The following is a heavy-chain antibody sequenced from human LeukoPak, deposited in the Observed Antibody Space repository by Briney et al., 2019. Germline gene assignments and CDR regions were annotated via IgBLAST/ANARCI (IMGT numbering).Heavy chain of an antibody. D-gene: IGHD6-6*01. CDR3: ARDRGSSHLFDY. Sequence: GGSLRLSCAASGFTFSTSWMTWVRQAPGKGLEWVANIKQDGSEKYYVDSVKGRFAVSRDNAKNSLYLQMNSLRAEDTAVYYCARDRGSSHLFDYWGQGTLVTVSS. J-gene: IGHJ4*02. V-gene: IGHV3-7*01. CDR2: IKQDGSEK. CDR1: GFTFSTSW.